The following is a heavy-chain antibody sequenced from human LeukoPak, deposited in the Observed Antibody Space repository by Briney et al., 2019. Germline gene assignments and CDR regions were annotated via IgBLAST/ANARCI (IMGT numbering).Heavy chain of an antibody. V-gene: IGHV4-4*07. CDR1: GGSISSYF. D-gene: IGHD4-17*01. CDR2: IYPSGTT. CDR3: AREGTVARGLDY. J-gene: IGHJ4*02. Sequence: SETLSLTCTVSGGSISSYFWTWIRQPAGKGLEWIGRIYPSGTTNYNPSLKSRVSMSVDTSKNQFSLNLTSVTAADTAVYYCAREGTVARGLDYWGQGTLVTVSS.